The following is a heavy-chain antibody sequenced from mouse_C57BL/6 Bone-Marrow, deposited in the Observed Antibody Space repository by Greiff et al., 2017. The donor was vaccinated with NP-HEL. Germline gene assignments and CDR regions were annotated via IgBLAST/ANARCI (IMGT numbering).Heavy chain of an antibody. J-gene: IGHJ2*01. D-gene: IGHD1-1*01. CDR3: ARPITTVVDY. CDR2: IYPRSGNT. Sequence: VQLQESGAELARPGASVKLSCKASGYTFTSYGISWVKQRTGQGLEWIGEIYPRSGNTYYNEKFKGKATLTADKSSSTAYMELRSLTSDDSAVYFCARPITTVVDYWGQGTTLTVSS. CDR1: GYTFTSYG. V-gene: IGHV1-81*01.